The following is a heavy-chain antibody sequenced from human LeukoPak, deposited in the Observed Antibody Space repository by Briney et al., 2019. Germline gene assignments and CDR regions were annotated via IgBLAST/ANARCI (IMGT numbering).Heavy chain of an antibody. CDR1: GGTFSSYS. CDR2: IIPIFCTA. V-gene: IGHV1-69*05. Sequence: SVKVSCKASGGTFSSYSISWVRQAPGQGREWMGGIIPIFCTANYAQKFQGRVKITTEESTSTAYMELSSLRSEDTAVYYYARDRFPGIAAAGTRGNWFDPWGQGTLVTVSS. CDR3: ARDRFPGIAAAGTRGNWFDP. J-gene: IGHJ5*02. D-gene: IGHD6-13*01.